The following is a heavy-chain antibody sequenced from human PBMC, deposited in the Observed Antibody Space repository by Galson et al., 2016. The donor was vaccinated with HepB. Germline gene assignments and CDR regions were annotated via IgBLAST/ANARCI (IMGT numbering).Heavy chain of an antibody. J-gene: IGHJ6*04. CDR3: ASLADSGDDFWYYYSMDV. CDR2: ISYDGSNI. Sequence: SLRLSCAASGFSFSSYGMHWVRQAPGKGLEWVAGISYDGSNIDYADSVKGRFIISRDNSKNTVYLQMNSLRVEDTAVYYCASLADSGDDFWYYYSMDVWGKGTTVTVSS. CDR1: GFSFSSYG. D-gene: IGHD4-17*01. V-gene: IGHV3-30*03.